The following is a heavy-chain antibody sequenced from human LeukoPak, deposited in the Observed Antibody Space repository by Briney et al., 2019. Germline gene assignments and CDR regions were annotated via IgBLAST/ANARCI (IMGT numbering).Heavy chain of an antibody. CDR3: ARAADYDSSGYRNWYFDL. V-gene: IGHV4-39*07. CDR1: GGSISSSSYY. D-gene: IGHD3-22*01. CDR2: IYYSGST. Sequence: SETLSLTCTVSGGSISSSSYYWGWTRQPPGKGLEWIGSIYYSGSTYYNPSLKSRVTISVDTSKNQFSLKLSSVTAADTAVYYCARAADYDSSGYRNWYFDLWGRGTLVTVSS. J-gene: IGHJ2*01.